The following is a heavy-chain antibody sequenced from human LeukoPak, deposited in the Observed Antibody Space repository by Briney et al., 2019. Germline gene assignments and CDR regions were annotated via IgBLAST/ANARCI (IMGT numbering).Heavy chain of an antibody. D-gene: IGHD3-3*01. J-gene: IGHJ4*02. V-gene: IGHV1-18*01. CDR2: ISAYNGNT. Sequence: GASVKVSCKASGYTFTSYGISWVRQAPGQGLEWMGWISAYNGNTNYAQKLQGRVTMTTDTSTSTAYMELRSLRSDDTAVYYCARTYYDFWSGYQVGYFDYWGQGTLVTVSS. CDR1: GYTFTSYG. CDR3: ARTYYDFWSGYQVGYFDY.